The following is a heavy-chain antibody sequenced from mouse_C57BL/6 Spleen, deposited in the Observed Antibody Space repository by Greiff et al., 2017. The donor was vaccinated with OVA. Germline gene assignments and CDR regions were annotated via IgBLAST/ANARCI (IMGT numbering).Heavy chain of an antibody. CDR1: GYTFTSYG. D-gene: IGHD1-1*01. CDR3: ASLYGSSLAWFAY. J-gene: IGHJ3*01. Sequence: QVQLQQSGAELARPGASVKLSCKASGYTFTSYGISWVKQRTGQGLEWIGEIYPRSGNTYYNEKFKGKATLTADKSSSTAYMELRSLTSEDSAVYFCASLYGSSLAWFAYWGQGTLVTVSA. CDR2: IYPRSGNT. V-gene: IGHV1-81*01.